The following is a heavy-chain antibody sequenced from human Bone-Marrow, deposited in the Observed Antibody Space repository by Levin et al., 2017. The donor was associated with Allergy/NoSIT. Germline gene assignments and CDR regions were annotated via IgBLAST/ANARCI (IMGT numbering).Heavy chain of an antibody. Sequence: SETLSLTCNVSGDSISSYYWNWIRQPAGSGLEWIGRIYPSGSTDYNPSFNTRITMSIDTSNMQVSLKLDSVTAADSAVYFCSASDLMGSRFWGQGTLVSVPS. CDR2: IYPSGST. J-gene: IGHJ4*02. V-gene: IGHV4-4*07. D-gene: IGHD3-10*01. CDR3: SASDLMGSRF. CDR1: GDSISSYY.